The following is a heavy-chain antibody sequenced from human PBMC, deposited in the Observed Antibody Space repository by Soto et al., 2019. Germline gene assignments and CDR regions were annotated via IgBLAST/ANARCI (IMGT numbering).Heavy chain of an antibody. CDR3: ARDALDYYDSSGYLNWFDP. CDR1: GFTFSSYG. J-gene: IGHJ5*02. D-gene: IGHD3-22*01. CDR2: IWYDGSNK. Sequence: ESGGGVVQPGRSLRLSCAASGFTFSSYGMHWVRQAPGKGLEWVAVIWYDGSNKYYADSVKGRFTISRDNSKNTLYLQMNSLRAEDTAVYYCARDALDYYDSSGYLNWFDPWGQGTLVTVSS. V-gene: IGHV3-33*01.